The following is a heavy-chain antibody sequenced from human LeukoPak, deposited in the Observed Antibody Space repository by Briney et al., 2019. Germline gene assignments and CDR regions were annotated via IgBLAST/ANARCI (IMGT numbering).Heavy chain of an antibody. Sequence: GGSLRLSCAASGFTFSSYGMHWVRQAPGKGLEWVANIKQDGSEKYYVDSVKGRFTISRDNAKNSLYLQMNSLRAEDTAVYYCARDMDIVVVPAAIYDYWGQGTLVTVSS. J-gene: IGHJ4*02. V-gene: IGHV3-7*01. CDR2: IKQDGSEK. CDR1: GFTFSSYG. CDR3: ARDMDIVVVPAAIYDY. D-gene: IGHD2-2*02.